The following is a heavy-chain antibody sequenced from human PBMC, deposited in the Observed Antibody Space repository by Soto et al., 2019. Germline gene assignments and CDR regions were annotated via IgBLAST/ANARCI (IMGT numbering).Heavy chain of an antibody. Sequence: EVQLVESGGGLVQPGGSLRLSCAASGFTFSSYWMHWVRQAPGKGLVWVSRINSDGSSTSYADSVKGRFTISRDNAKNTLYLQMNSLRAEDTAVYYCARDLRRLPQSARFDPWGQGTLVTVSS. CDR3: ARDLRRLPQSARFDP. CDR1: GFTFSSYW. CDR2: INSDGSST. J-gene: IGHJ5*02. V-gene: IGHV3-74*01.